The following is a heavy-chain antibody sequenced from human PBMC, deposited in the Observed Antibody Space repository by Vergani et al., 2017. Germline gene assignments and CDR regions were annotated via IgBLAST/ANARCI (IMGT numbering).Heavy chain of an antibody. CDR1: GGTFSSYA. J-gene: IGHJ5*02. D-gene: IGHD2-2*01. V-gene: IGHV1-69*13. CDR3: ARAASKVVVPAAMYNWFDP. Sequence: QVQLVQSGAEVKKPGSSVKVSCKASGGTFSSYAISWVRQAPGQGLEWMGRIIPIFGTANYAQKFQGRVTITADKSTSTAYMELSSLRSEDTAVYYCARAASKVVVPAAMYNWFDPWGQGTLVTVSS. CDR2: IIPIFGTA.